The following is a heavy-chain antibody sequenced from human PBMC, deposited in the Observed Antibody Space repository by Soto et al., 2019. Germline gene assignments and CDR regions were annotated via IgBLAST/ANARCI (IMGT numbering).Heavy chain of an antibody. CDR3: AIEEWWRVEF. V-gene: IGHV3-7*01. CDR2: IKPDGSES. D-gene: IGHD2-15*01. J-gene: IGHJ4*02. Sequence: EVQLAESGGGLVQPGGSLRLSSVASGFTFSRHYMTWVRQAPGKGLESVAKIKPDGSESYYVDSVRGRFTFSRDNAKNSLSLQLNSLRDEDTAVYYCAIEEWWRVEFWGQGTLVTVPS. CDR1: GFTFSRHY.